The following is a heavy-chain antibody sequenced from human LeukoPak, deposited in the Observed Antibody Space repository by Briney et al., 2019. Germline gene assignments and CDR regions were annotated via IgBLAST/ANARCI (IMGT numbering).Heavy chain of an antibody. CDR2: ININGGGT. J-gene: IGHJ4*02. CDR3: ARDRLTGYPTPYFDY. D-gene: IGHD5-18*01. Sequence: ASVTVSCKASGYTFTTYYMHWVRQAPGQGLEWMGIININGGGTDYAQKFQGRVTMTRDISSTTVYMELSSLRPEDTAVYYCARDRLTGYPTPYFDYWGQGTLVTVSS. V-gene: IGHV1-46*01. CDR1: GYTFTTYY.